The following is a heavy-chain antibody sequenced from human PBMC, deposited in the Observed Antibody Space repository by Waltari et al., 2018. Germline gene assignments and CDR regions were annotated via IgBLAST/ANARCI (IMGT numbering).Heavy chain of an antibody. CDR3: AREWVPGYYYGMDV. CDR2: IYSGGST. Sequence: QVQLVESGGGVVQPGRSLRLSCAASGFTFSSYSMHWVRQAPGKGLEWVAVIYSGGSTYYADSVKGRFTISRDNSKNTLYLQMNSLRAEDTAVYYCAREWVPGYYYGMDVWGQGTTVTVSS. J-gene: IGHJ6*02. CDR1: GFTFSSYS. V-gene: IGHV3-30*07.